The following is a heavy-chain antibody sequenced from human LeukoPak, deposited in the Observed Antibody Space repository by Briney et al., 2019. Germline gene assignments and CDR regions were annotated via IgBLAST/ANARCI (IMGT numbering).Heavy chain of an antibody. Sequence: PGGSLRLSCAASGFTFSTYGMHWVRQAPGKGLEWVTFIRYDGSNKYYADSVKGRFTISRDNSKNTLYLQMISLRAEDTAVYYCAKDPKYHYYDTSGYPDAFDIWGQGTMVTVPS. CDR3: AKDPKYHYYDTSGYPDAFDI. CDR1: GFTFSTYG. CDR2: IRYDGSNK. V-gene: IGHV3-30*02. J-gene: IGHJ3*02. D-gene: IGHD3-22*01.